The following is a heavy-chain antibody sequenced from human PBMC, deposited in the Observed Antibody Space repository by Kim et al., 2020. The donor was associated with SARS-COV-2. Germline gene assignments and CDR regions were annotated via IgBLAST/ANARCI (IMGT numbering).Heavy chain of an antibody. J-gene: IGHJ3*02. CDR3: ARAGASPGRRAFDI. V-gene: IGHV3-48*03. D-gene: IGHD3-10*01. Sequence: YADSVKGRFTISRDNAKNSLYLQMNSLRAEDRAVYYCARAGASPGRRAFDIWGQGTMVTVSS.